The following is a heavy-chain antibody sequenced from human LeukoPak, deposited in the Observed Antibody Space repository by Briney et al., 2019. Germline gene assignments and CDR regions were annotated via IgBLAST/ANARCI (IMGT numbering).Heavy chain of an antibody. D-gene: IGHD2-2*01. Sequence: SETLSLTCTVSGGSISSYYWSWIRQPPGKCLEWIGYIYYSGSTNYNPSLKSRVTISVDTSKNQFSLKLSSVTAADTAVYYCAGSYCSSTSCYLDWFDPWGQGTLVTVSS. CDR2: IYYSGST. J-gene: IGHJ5*02. V-gene: IGHV4-59*01. CDR3: AGSYCSSTSCYLDWFDP. CDR1: GGSISSYY.